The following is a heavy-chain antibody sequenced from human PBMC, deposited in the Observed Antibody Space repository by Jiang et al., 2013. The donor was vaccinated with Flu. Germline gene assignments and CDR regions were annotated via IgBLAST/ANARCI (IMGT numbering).Heavy chain of an antibody. Sequence: QSPSRGLEWLGRTYYRSKWYNDYAVSVKSRITINPDTSKNQFSLQLNSVTPEDTAVYYCAREIYQAVAGIGGAEYFQHVGPGHPGHRLL. CDR3: AREIYQAVAGIGGAEYFQH. J-gene: IGHJ1*01. V-gene: IGHV6-1*01. D-gene: IGHD6-19*01. CDR2: TYYRSKWYN.